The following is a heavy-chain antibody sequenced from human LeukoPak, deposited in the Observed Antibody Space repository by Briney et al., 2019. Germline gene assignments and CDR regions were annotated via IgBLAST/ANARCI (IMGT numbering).Heavy chain of an antibody. CDR3: ARNKMTTVTYDAFDI. D-gene: IGHD4-17*01. J-gene: IGHJ3*02. CDR2: IYYSGTT. Sequence: SETLSLTCTVSGGSISSHYWSWIRQPPGKGLEWIGYIYYSGTTNYNPSLKSRVTISVDTSNNQFSLKLSSVTAADTAVYYCARNKMTTVTYDAFDIWGQRTVVTVSS. V-gene: IGHV4-59*11. CDR1: GGSISSHY.